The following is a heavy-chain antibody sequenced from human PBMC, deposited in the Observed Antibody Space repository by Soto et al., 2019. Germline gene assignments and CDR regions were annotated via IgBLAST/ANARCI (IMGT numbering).Heavy chain of an antibody. CDR2: ISYSGTT. CDR3: ARAPCRGTISRGPFDM. J-gene: IGHJ3*02. V-gene: IGHV4-30-4*01. D-gene: IGHD2-8*01. Sequence: QVQLQESGPGLVKPSQTLSLTCTVSGDSISSRNYYWSWIRQPPGKGLEWIGYISYSGTTYYNPSLQSRLDISLDTSKNQLSLTLSSVTAADTAVYNGARAPCRGTISRGPFDMWGQGTVVTVSS. CDR1: GDSISSRNYY.